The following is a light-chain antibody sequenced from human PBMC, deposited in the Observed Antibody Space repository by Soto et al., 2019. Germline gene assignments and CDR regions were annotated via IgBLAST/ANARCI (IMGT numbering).Light chain of an antibody. CDR2: DAS. CDR1: QSVSSK. Sequence: EIMLTQSPATLSVSPGERATLPCRASQSVSSKLAWYQQRPGQAPRLLIYDASTRATGLPARFSGSGSGTEFTLTISSLQSEDFAVYYCQQYDIWPSYTFGRGTILEIK. CDR3: QQYDIWPSYT. V-gene: IGKV3-15*01. J-gene: IGKJ2*01.